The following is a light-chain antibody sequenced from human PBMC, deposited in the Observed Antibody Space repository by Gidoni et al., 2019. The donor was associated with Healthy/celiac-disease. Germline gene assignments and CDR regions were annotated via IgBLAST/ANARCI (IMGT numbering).Light chain of an antibody. CDR1: STDFGGYNY. V-gene: IGLV2-14*01. CDR2: EVS. CDR3: SSYTSSSTLV. J-gene: IGLJ2*01. Sequence: QSALPQPASVSGSPAQSSTISCTVTSTDFGGYNYVSWYQQHTGKAPKLIIYEVSNRPSRVSNRCSGSKSGNNASLTISGLQAEDEADYCCSSYTSSSTLVFVGGTKLTVL.